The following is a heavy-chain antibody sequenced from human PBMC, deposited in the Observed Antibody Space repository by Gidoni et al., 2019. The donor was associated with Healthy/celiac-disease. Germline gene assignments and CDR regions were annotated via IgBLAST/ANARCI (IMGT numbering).Heavy chain of an antibody. J-gene: IGHJ6*02. V-gene: IGHV1-46*01. CDR2: INPSGGST. D-gene: IGHD3-22*01. CDR3: ARVGTMIGPLDV. Sequence: QVQLVQSGAEVKKPGASVTVSCKASGYTFTSYYMHWVRQAPGQGLEWMGIINPSGGSTSYAQKFQGRVTMTRDTSTSTVYMELSSLRSEDTAVYYCARVGTMIGPLDVWGQGTTVTVSS. CDR1: GYTFTSYY.